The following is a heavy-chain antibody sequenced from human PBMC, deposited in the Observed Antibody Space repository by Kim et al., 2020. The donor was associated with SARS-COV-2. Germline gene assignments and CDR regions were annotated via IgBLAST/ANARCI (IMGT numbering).Heavy chain of an antibody. V-gene: IGHV3-9*01. J-gene: IGHJ6*02. Sequence: VKRRFTISRDNDKNSLYLQMNSLRAEGTALYYCAKSLWFGEHYYYYGMDVWGQGTTVTVSS. CDR3: AKSLWFGEHYYYYGMDV. D-gene: IGHD3-10*01.